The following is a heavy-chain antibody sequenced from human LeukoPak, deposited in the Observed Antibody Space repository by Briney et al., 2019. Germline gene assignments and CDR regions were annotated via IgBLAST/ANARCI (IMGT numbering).Heavy chain of an antibody. CDR2: IYRSGST. CDR3: ARRGGHFDY. D-gene: IGHD3-10*01. CDR1: GYSISSNYY. J-gene: IGHJ4*02. Sequence: PSETLSLTCAVSGYSISSNYYWGWIRPPPGKGLEWIGSIYRSGSTYYNPSLKSRFTISLDTSKNHFSLTLTSVTAADTAVYYCARRGGHFDYWGQGTLVTVSS. V-gene: IGHV4-38-2*01.